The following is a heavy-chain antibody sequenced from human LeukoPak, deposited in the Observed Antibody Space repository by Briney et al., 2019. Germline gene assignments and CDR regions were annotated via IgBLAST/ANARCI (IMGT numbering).Heavy chain of an antibody. V-gene: IGHV3-7*01. Sequence: GGSLRLSCAASGFTFSSYWMSWVRQAPGKGLEWVANIKQDGSEKYYVDSVKGRFTISRDNAKNSLYLQMNSLRAEDTAVYYCARDCWDCSSTMLDAFDIWGQGATVTVSS. CDR3: ARDCWDCSSTMLDAFDI. J-gene: IGHJ3*02. CDR2: IKQDGSEK. D-gene: IGHD2-2*01. CDR1: GFTFSSYW.